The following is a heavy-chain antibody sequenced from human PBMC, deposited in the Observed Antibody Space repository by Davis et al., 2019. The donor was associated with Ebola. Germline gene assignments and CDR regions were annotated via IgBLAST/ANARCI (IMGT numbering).Heavy chain of an antibody. Sequence: PGGSLRLSCAASGFTFSNYAMSWVRQAPGKGLEWVSGISGSGSTTYYVDSVKCRFTISRDNSKNTLYLQMESLRVDDTAVYYCARGVGATGLLYYYGMDVWGPGTTVTVSS. CDR3: ARGVGATGLLYYYGMDV. CDR2: ISGSGSTT. V-gene: IGHV3-23*01. CDR1: GFTFSNYA. D-gene: IGHD1-26*01. J-gene: IGHJ6*02.